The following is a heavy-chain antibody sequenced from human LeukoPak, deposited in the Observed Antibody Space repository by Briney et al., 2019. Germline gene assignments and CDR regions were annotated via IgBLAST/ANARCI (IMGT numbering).Heavy chain of an antibody. CDR2: SYYSWST. Sequence: PSETLSLTCTVSGGSVNSGSYYWSWIRQPPGKGLEWIGYSYYSWSTNYNPSLKSRVTISVDTSKNQFSLKLSSVTAADTAVYYCAGVVRDNYAYEYWGQGTLVTVSS. D-gene: IGHD3-16*01. J-gene: IGHJ4*02. V-gene: IGHV4-61*01. CDR3: AGVVRDNYAYEY. CDR1: GGSVNSGSYY.